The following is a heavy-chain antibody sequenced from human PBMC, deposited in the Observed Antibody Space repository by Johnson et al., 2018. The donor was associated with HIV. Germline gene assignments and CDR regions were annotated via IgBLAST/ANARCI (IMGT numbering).Heavy chain of an antibody. Sequence: QVQLVESGGGVVQPGRSLRLSCAASGFTFSSYAMHWVRQAPGKGLDWVAVASYDGDNKYYADSVNGRFTISKDNSKYTLYMEMNNLRLEDTAVYYCARGAAVSGTLVDPFDIWGRGTMVTVSS. V-gene: IGHV3-30-3*01. CDR3: ARGAAVSGTLVDPFDI. J-gene: IGHJ3*02. D-gene: IGHD1-26*01. CDR2: ASYDGDNK. CDR1: GFTFSSYA.